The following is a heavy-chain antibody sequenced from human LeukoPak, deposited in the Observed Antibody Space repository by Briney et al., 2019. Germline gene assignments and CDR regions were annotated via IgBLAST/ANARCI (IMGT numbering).Heavy chain of an antibody. CDR1: GFTFSSYS. Sequence: KAGGSLRLSCAASGFTFSSYSMNWVRQAPGKGLEWVSSTSSSSSYIYYADSVKGRFTISRDNAKNSLYLQMNSLRAEDTAVYYCARDRWELPSYFDYWGQGTLVTVSS. D-gene: IGHD1-26*01. V-gene: IGHV3-21*01. CDR2: TSSSSSYI. J-gene: IGHJ4*02. CDR3: ARDRWELPSYFDY.